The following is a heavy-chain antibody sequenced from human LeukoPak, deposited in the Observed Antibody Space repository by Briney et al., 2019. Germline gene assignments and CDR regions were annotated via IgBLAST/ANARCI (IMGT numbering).Heavy chain of an antibody. J-gene: IGHJ4*02. V-gene: IGHV1-2*02. CDR1: GYTFTGYY. CDR3: ARMVGATIGAFDF. CDR2: INPSSGGT. D-gene: IGHD1-26*01. Sequence: GASVKVSCKASGYTFTGYYMHWVRQAPGQGLEWMGWINPSSGGTNYAQKFQGRVTITRDTSITTAYMELSRLRSDDTALYYCARMVGATIGAFDFWGQGTLVTASS.